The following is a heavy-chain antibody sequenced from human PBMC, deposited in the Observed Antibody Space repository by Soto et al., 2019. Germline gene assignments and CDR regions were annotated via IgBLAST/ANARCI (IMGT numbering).Heavy chain of an antibody. J-gene: IGHJ4*02. D-gene: IGHD3-3*01. CDR3: ASGYYDFWSGYSTIDY. CDR2: ISSSSSYI. CDR1: GFTFSSYS. V-gene: IGHV3-21*01. Sequence: EVQLVESGGGLVKPGGSLRLSCAASGFTFSSYSMNWVRQAPGKGLEWVSSISSSSSYIYYADSVKGRFTISRDNAKNSLYLQMNSLRAEDTAVYYCASGYYDFWSGYSTIDYWGQGTLVTGSS.